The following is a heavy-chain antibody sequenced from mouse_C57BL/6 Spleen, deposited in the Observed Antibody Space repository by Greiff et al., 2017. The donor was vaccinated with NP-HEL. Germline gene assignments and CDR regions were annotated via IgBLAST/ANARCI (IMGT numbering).Heavy chain of an antibody. CDR2: IRNKANGYTT. CDR3: ARVQFMSGYFDV. V-gene: IGHV7-3*01. CDR1: GFTFTDYY. Sequence: EVQGVESGGGLVQPGGSLSLSCAASGFTFTDYYMSWVRQPPGKALEWLGFIRNKANGYTTEYSASVKGRFTISRDNSQSILYLQMNALRAEDSATYYCARVQFMSGYFDVWGTGTTVTVSS. J-gene: IGHJ1*03. D-gene: IGHD1-1*01.